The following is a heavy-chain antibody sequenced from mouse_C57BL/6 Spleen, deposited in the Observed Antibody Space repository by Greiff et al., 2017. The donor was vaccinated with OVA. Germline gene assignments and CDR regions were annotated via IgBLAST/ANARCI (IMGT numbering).Heavy chain of an antibody. D-gene: IGHD2-1*01. CDR1: GYSFTGYY. Sequence: DVQLQESGPELVKPGASVKISCKASGYSFTGYYMNWVKQSPEKSLEWIGEINPSTGGTTYSQKFKAKATLTVDKSSSTAYMQLKSLTSEDSAVYYCARGGNMYYFDYWGQGTTLTVSS. CDR3: ARGGNMYYFDY. J-gene: IGHJ2*01. V-gene: IGHV1-42*01. CDR2: INPSTGGT.